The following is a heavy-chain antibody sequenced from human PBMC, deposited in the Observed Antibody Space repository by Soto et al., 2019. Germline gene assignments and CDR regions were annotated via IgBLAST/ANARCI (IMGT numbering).Heavy chain of an antibody. CDR1: GFTFSTYP. Sequence: EVQLLESGGGLVQVGESLRLSCPDSGFTFSTYPMSWVRQAPGKGLEWVSSISGSGGSTSYADSVRGRFTISRANSKETRYLQMNSLRAEDTAVYYWAKNTLFGSVTNDYWGQGTLVTVSS. CDR2: ISGSGGST. CDR3: AKNTLFGSVTNDY. V-gene: IGHV3-23*01. D-gene: IGHD3-10*01. J-gene: IGHJ4*02.